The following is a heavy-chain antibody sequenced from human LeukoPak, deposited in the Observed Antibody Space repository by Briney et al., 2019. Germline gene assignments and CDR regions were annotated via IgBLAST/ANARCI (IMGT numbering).Heavy chain of an antibody. CDR1: GYTFSSYY. J-gene: IGHJ4*02. CDR2: IIPSGDTT. V-gene: IGHV1-46*01. CDR3: ARETRSLVIGAAAGPWNY. Sequence: GASVKVSCKASGYTFSSYYMHWVRQAPGQGLEWMGIIIPSGDTTSYAQKFQDRVTMTRDTSTSTVYMELSSLRSEDTAVYYCARETRSLVIGAAAGPWNYWGQGTLVTVSS. D-gene: IGHD6-13*01.